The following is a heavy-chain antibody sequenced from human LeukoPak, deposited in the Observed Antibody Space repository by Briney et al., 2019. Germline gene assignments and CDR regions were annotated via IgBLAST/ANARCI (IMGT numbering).Heavy chain of an antibody. J-gene: IGHJ6*03. Sequence: PGGSLRLSCAASGFTFSSYWMSWVRQAPGKGLEWVANIKQDGSEKYYVDSVKGRFTISRDNAKNSLYLQMNSLRAEDTAVYYCARGQIAARFYYYYYYYMDVWGKGTTVTVSS. CDR1: GFTFSSYW. D-gene: IGHD6-6*01. CDR3: ARGQIAARFYYYYYYYMDV. CDR2: IKQDGSEK. V-gene: IGHV3-7*04.